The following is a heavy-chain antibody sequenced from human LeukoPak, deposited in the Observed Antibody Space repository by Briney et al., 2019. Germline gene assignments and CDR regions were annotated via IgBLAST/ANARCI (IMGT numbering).Heavy chain of an antibody. CDR2: IIPILGIA. CDR3: GGSYYGDYYGMDV. J-gene: IGHJ6*02. Sequence: SVKVSCKASGGTFSSYAISWVRQAPGQGLEWMGRIIPILGIANYAQKFQGRVTITADKSTSTAYMELSSQRSEDTAVYYCGGSYYGDYYGMDVWGQGTTVTVSS. V-gene: IGHV1-69*04. D-gene: IGHD1-26*01. CDR1: GGTFSSYA.